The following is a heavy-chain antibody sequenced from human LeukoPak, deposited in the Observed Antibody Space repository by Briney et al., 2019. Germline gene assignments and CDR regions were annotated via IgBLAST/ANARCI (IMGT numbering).Heavy chain of an antibody. D-gene: IGHD1-26*01. J-gene: IGHJ4*02. CDR2: INRDGSEQ. CDR1: GFTFSSYW. V-gene: IGHV3-7*01. Sequence: GGSLRLSCEVSGFTFSSYWMTWARHIPGKGLQWVANINRDGSEQHYVESVKGRFTISRDNGRNSLYLQMDSLRVDDTAVYYCAKVGAWELQRVFENWGQGTLVTVSS. CDR3: AKVGAWELQRVFEN.